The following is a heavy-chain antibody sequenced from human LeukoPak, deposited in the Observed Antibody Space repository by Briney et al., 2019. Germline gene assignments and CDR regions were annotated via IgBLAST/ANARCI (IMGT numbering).Heavy chain of an antibody. CDR1: GYSISSGYY. D-gene: IGHD3-9*01. V-gene: IGHV4-38-2*02. CDR2: LYYSGST. CDR3: ARLPQPSDILTAYANSFDY. J-gene: IGHJ4*02. Sequence: SETLSLTCTVSGYSISSGYYWGWIRQPPGKGLEWIGYLYYSGSTSYNPSLKSRVTISVDTSKNQFSLKLSSVTAADTAVYYCARLPQPSDILTAYANSFDYWGQGSLVTVSS.